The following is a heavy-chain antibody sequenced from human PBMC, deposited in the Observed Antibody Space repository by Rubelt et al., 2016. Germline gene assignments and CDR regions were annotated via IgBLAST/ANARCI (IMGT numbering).Heavy chain of an antibody. CDR1: GFSLSNYW. CDR3: ARDLGSGRDY. V-gene: IGHV3-7*05. J-gene: IGHJ4*02. Sequence: SGFSLSNYWMSWVRLAPGKGPEWVANIKPDGSEKNYVDSVKGRFTISRDNAKNSLYLQMNSLRAEDTAMYYCARDLGSGRDYWGQGTLVTVSS. D-gene: IGHD2-15*01. CDR2: IKPDGSEK.